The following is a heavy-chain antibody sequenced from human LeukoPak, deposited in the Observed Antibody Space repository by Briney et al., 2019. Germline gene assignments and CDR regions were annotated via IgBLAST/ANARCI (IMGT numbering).Heavy chain of an antibody. J-gene: IGHJ4*02. Sequence: GGSLRLSCAASGFTFSSYWMTWVRQAPGKGLEWVSYISSSSYTVYADSVKGRFTISRDNAKSSLYLQMNSLRAEDTAVYYCARDIGMVRGVIITNHFDYWGQGTPVTVSS. D-gene: IGHD3-10*01. CDR2: ISSSSYT. CDR3: ARDIGMVRGVIITNHFDY. CDR1: GFTFSSYW. V-gene: IGHV3-21*05.